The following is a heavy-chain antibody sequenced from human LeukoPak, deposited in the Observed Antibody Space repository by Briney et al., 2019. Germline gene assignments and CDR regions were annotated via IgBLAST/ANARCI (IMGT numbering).Heavy chain of an antibody. Sequence: GRSLRLSCAASGFTFSNYAMDWVRQAPGKGLEWLAVISHDESRQDYADPVKGRFTISRDNSQNTLFLQMNSLRIEDTAVYYCARVVDGGSSWYSPMEYWGQGTRVTVSS. V-gene: IGHV3-30-3*01. D-gene: IGHD6-13*01. CDR2: ISHDESRQ. CDR1: GFTFSNYA. CDR3: ARVVDGGSSWYSPMEY. J-gene: IGHJ4*02.